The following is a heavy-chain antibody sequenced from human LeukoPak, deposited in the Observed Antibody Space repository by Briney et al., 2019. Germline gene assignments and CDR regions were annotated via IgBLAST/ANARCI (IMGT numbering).Heavy chain of an antibody. V-gene: IGHV4-59*01. CDR1: GGSISTYY. J-gene: IGHJ4*02. CDR3: ASGSSSSNFDY. CDR2: ICYSGST. D-gene: IGHD6-6*01. Sequence: SETLSLTCTVSGGSISTYYWSWIRQPPGKGLEWIGYICYSGSTNYNPSLKSRVTISVDTSKNQFSLRLSSVTAADTAVYFCASGSSSSNFDYWGQGTLVTVSS.